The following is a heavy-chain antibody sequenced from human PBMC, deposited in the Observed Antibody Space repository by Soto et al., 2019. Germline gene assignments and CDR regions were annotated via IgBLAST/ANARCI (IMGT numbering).Heavy chain of an antibody. CDR1: GYTFTGYY. D-gene: IGHD6-13*01. V-gene: IGHV1-2*04. Sequence: QVQLVQSGAEVKKPGASVKVSCKASGYTFTGYYMHWVRQAPGQGLEWMGWINPNSGGTNYAQKFQGWVTMTRDTSISTAYMELSRLRADDTAVYYWARDYSSSLYGNYYYGMDVWGQGTTVTVSS. J-gene: IGHJ6*02. CDR2: INPNSGGT. CDR3: ARDYSSSLYGNYYYGMDV.